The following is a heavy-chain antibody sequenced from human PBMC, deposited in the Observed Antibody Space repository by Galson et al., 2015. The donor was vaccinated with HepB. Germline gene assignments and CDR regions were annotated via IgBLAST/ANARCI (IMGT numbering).Heavy chain of an antibody. J-gene: IGHJ4*02. CDR2: IYYSGST. CDR1: GGSISSYY. Sequence: SETLSLTCTVSGGSISSYYWSWIRQPPGKGLEWIGYIYYSGSTNYNPSLKSRVTISVDTSKNQFSLKLSSVTAADAAVYYCARIYCSGGSCYSPPLYYFDYWGQGTLVTVSS. D-gene: IGHD2-15*01. V-gene: IGHV4-59*01. CDR3: ARIYCSGGSCYSPPLYYFDY.